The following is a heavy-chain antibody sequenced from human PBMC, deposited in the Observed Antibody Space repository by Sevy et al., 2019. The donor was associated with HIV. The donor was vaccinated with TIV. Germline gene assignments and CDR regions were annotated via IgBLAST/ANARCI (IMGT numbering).Heavy chain of an antibody. CDR2: IIPIFGTA. V-gene: IGHV1-69*13. CDR1: GGTFSSYA. D-gene: IGHD5-18*01. Sequence: ASVKVSCKASGGTFSSYAINWVRQAPGQGLEWMGGIIPIFGTANYARKFQGRVTITADESTSTAYMELSSLRSEDTAVYYCARVFHTAMVTSGYYYYGMDVWGQGTTVTVSS. J-gene: IGHJ6*02. CDR3: ARVFHTAMVTSGYYYYGMDV.